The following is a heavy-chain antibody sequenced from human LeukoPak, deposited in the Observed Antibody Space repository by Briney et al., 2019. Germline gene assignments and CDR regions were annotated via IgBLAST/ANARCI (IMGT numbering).Heavy chain of an antibody. D-gene: IGHD7-27*01. CDR2: INHSGST. J-gene: IGHJ4*02. CDR3: ARLPSNWAHFDY. V-gene: IGHV4-34*01. Sequence: SETLSLTCAVYGGSFSGYYWSWIRQPPGKGLEWIGEINHSGSTNYNPSLKSRVTISVDRSKNQFSLKLSSVTPADTAVYYCARLPSNWAHFDYWGQGTLVTVSS. CDR1: GGSFSGYY.